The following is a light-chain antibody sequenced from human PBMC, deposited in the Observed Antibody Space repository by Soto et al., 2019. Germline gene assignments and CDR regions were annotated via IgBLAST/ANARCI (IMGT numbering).Light chain of an antibody. Sequence: DIQMTQSPSTLSASVGDRVSITCRASHNIARWLAWYQQKPGKAPRLLIYDASTLETGGPSRFSGSGSGTEFTLTISSLRPDDFATYFCQHLDSNWPFGQGTKVEI. CDR2: DAS. J-gene: IGKJ1*01. CDR1: HNIARW. V-gene: IGKV1-5*01. CDR3: QHLDSNWP.